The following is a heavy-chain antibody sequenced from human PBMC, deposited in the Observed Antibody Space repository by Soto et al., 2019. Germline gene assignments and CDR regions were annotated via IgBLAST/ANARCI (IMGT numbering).Heavy chain of an antibody. CDR2: ISAYNGNT. Sequence: ASVKVSCMSSGYTFTSYGISWVRQAPGQGREWMGWISAYNGNTNYAQKLQGRVTMTTDTTTSTAYMELRSLRSDDTDLYYCARTPYYDILTGYGDYWGQGTLVTVSS. J-gene: IGHJ4*02. V-gene: IGHV1-18*01. CDR1: GYTFTSYG. D-gene: IGHD3-9*01. CDR3: ARTPYYDILTGYGDY.